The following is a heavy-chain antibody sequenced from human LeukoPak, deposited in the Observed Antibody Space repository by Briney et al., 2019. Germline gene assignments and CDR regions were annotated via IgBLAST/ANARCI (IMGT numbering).Heavy chain of an antibody. D-gene: IGHD3-10*01. CDR2: INPSGGST. CDR3: AREGKRSGSGSYYNRYNWFDP. V-gene: IGHV1-46*01. J-gene: IGHJ5*02. CDR1: GYTFTSYY. Sequence: ASVKVSCKASGYTFTSYYMHWVRQAPGQGLEWMGIINPSGGSTIYAQKFQGRVTITADESTSTAYMELSSLRSEDTAVYYCAREGKRSGSGSYYNRYNWFDPWGQGTLVTVSS.